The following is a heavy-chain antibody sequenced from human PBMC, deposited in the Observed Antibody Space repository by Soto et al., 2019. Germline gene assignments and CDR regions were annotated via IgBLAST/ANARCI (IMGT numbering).Heavy chain of an antibody. CDR1: GFTFSDYY. J-gene: IGHJ4*02. Sequence: GSLRLSYEASGFTFSDYYMSWIRQAPGKGLEWVSYISSSSSYTNYADSVKGRFTISRDNAKNSLYLQMNSLRAEDTAVYYCAREMGARRDYFDYWGQGTLVTVS. D-gene: IGHD1-26*01. V-gene: IGHV3-11*06. CDR2: ISSSSSYT. CDR3: AREMGARRDYFDY.